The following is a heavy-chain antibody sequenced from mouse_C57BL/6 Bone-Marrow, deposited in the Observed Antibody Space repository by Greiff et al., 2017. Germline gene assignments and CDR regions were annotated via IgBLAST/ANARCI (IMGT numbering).Heavy chain of an antibody. J-gene: IGHJ4*01. CDR2: IYPGGGYT. Sequence: VQLQQSGAELVRPGTSVKMSCKASEYTFPNHWIGWAKQRPGHGLEWIADIYPGGGYTNYTEKFKGKATLTADKSSSTAYLQFSSLTSEDSAIYCGARRLRGGAMDYWGQGTLVTVSS. D-gene: IGHD3-2*02. CDR1: EYTFPNHW. V-gene: IGHV1-63*01. CDR3: ARRLRGGAMDY.